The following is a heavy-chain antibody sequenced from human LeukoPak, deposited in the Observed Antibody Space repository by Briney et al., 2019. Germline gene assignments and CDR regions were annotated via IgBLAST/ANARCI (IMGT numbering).Heavy chain of an antibody. D-gene: IGHD6-13*01. CDR1: GFTFTDYW. V-gene: IGHV3-7*01. CDR3: ARDGTAAGLYFDL. Sequence: TGGSLRLSCEVSGFTFTDYWMNWVRQAPGKGPEWVASIRQDGSEKTYVDSVKGRFTISRDNTKNSLSLQLNGLRAEDTAVYNCARDGTAAGLYFDLWGQGTLVTVSS. J-gene: IGHJ4*01. CDR2: IRQDGSEK.